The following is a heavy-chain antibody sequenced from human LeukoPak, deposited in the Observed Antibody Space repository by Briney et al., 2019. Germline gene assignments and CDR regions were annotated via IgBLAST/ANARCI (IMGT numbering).Heavy chain of an antibody. CDR1: GFTFSSYS. CDR2: ISSSSSYI. CDR3: ARGEEVRALIPIDY. V-gene: IGHV3-21*01. J-gene: IGHJ4*02. D-gene: IGHD2-8*01. Sequence: GGSLRLSCAASGFTFSSYSMNWVRQAPGKGLEWVSSISSSSSYIYYADSVKGRFTISRDNAKNSLYLQMNSLRAEDTAVYYCARGEEVRALIPIDYWGQGTLVTVSS.